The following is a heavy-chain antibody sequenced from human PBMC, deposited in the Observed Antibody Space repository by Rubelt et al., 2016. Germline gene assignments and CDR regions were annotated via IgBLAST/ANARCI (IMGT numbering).Heavy chain of an antibody. J-gene: IGHJ4*02. Sequence: GGSFSGYYWSWIRQPPGKGLEWIGEINHSGSTNYNPSLKSRVTISVDTSKNQFSLKLSSVTAADTAVYYCARSTAPYFDYWGQGTLVTVSS. CDR3: ARSTAPYFDY. CDR2: INHSGST. V-gene: IGHV4-34*09. CDR1: GGSFSGYY.